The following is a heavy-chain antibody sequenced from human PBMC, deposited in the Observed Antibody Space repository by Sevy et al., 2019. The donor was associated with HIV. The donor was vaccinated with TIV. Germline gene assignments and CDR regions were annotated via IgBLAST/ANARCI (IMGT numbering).Heavy chain of an antibody. Sequence: ASVKVSCKASGYTFTGYYMHWVRQAPGQGLEWMGWINLNSGGTNYAQKFQGRVTMTRDTSISTAYMELSRLRSDDTAVYYCARLEGYYDSKIFDYWGQGTLVTVSS. D-gene: IGHD3-22*01. CDR1: GYTFTGYY. V-gene: IGHV1-2*02. CDR3: ARLEGYYDSKIFDY. CDR2: INLNSGGT. J-gene: IGHJ4*02.